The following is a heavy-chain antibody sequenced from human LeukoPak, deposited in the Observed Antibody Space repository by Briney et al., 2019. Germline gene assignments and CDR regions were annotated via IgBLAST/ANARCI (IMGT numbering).Heavy chain of an antibody. J-gene: IGHJ3*02. CDR1: GGSISSYY. CDR2: IYYTGST. Sequence: SETLSLTCTVSGGSISSYYWSWIRQPPGKGLEWIGYIYYTGSTNYNSSLKSRVTISVDTSKNQFSLKLSSVTAADTAVYYCARGPPPNLNYDFWSGPPQGSSPLGIWGQGTMVTVSS. D-gene: IGHD3-3*01. CDR3: ARGPPPNLNYDFWSGPPQGSSPLGI. V-gene: IGHV4-59*01.